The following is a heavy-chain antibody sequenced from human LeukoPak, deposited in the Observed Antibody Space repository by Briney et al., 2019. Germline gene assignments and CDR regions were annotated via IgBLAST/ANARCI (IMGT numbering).Heavy chain of an antibody. CDR1: GFTFDDFA. V-gene: IGHV3-9*01. CDR3: AKGGDSSYWHGVDY. CDR2: ISWNSGSI. D-gene: IGHD2-15*01. J-gene: IGHJ4*02. Sequence: GGSLRLSCAASGFTFDDFAMHWVRQAPGKGLEWVSGISWNSGSIGYADAVKGRFTISRDNAKNSLYLQMNSLRAEDTALYYCAKGGDSSYWHGVDYWGQGTLVTVSS.